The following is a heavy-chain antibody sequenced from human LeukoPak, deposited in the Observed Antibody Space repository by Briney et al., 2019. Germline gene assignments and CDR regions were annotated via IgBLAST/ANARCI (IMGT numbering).Heavy chain of an antibody. J-gene: IGHJ4*02. CDR1: GYSSTTSL. D-gene: IGHD1-1*01. CDR3: ARAWNFDY. Sequence: GPSLKISGRVPGYSSTTSLFTWVRQMPGKGLGWMVIINPREADTTYRPSFKGRATIPADKSISTAYLQWSSLDSSDSALYYCARAWNFDYWGQGTLVTVSS. CDR2: INPREADT. V-gene: IGHV5-51*01.